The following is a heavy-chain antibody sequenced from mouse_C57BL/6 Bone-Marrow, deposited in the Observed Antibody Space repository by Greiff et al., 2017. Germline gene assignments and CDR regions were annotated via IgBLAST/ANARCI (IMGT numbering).Heavy chain of an antibody. CDR2: INPNNGGT. Sequence: VQLQQSGPELVKPGASVKIPCKASGYTFTDYNMDWVKQSHGKSLEWIGDINPNNGGTIYNQKFKGKATLTVDKSSSTAYMELRSLTSEDTAVYYCARSGYDYDWAMDYWGQGTSGTVSS. D-gene: IGHD2-4*01. CDR1: GYTFTDYN. V-gene: IGHV1-18*01. J-gene: IGHJ4*01. CDR3: ARSGYDYDWAMDY.